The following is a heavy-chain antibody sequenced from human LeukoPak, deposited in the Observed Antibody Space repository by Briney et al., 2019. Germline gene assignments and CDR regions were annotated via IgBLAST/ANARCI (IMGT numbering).Heavy chain of an antibody. V-gene: IGHV1-8*01. Sequence: ASVKVSCKASGYTFTSYDFNWVRQATGQRPEWMGWMNPNSGNTGYAQKFQGRVTMTRNTSISTAYMELSSLRSEDTAVYYCARGSRITIFGVVIDYYYYGMDVWGQGTTVTVSS. CDR1: GYTFTSYD. CDR3: ARGSRITIFGVVIDYYYYGMDV. D-gene: IGHD3-3*01. CDR2: MNPNSGNT. J-gene: IGHJ6*02.